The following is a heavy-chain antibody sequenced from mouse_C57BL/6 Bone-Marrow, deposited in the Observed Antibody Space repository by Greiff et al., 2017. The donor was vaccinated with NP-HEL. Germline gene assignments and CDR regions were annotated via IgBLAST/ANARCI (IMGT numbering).Heavy chain of an antibody. CDR1: GFTFSDYY. J-gene: IGHJ3*01. Sequence: EVMLVESGGGLVQPGGSLKLSCAASGFTFSDYYMYWVRQTPEKRLEWVAYISNGGGSTYYPDTVKGRFTISRDNAKNTLYLQMSRLKSEDTAMYYCARPYYGSSPSFAYWGQGTLVTVSA. CDR2: ISNGGGST. CDR3: ARPYYGSSPSFAY. V-gene: IGHV5-12*01. D-gene: IGHD1-1*01.